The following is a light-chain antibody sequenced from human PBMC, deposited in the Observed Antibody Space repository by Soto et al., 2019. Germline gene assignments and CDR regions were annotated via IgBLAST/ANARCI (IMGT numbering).Light chain of an antibody. Sequence: IVLTQSPGTLSLSPGERATLSCRASQSVGSRTLAWYQRKPGQAPRLLIYGASSRATGIPDRFSGSGSGADFTLTISRVEPEDFAVYYCQQDDSSLWTFGQGTKVEIK. CDR2: GAS. V-gene: IGKV3-20*01. J-gene: IGKJ1*01. CDR3: QQDDSSLWT. CDR1: QSVGSRT.